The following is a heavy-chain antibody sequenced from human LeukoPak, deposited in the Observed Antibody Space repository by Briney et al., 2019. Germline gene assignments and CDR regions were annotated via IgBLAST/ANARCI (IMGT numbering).Heavy chain of an antibody. D-gene: IGHD3-3*01. V-gene: IGHV4-4*07. Sequence: SETLSLTCTVSGGSISSYYWSCIRQPAGKVLEWIGRIHTSVGTNYNPSLKTRVTMSVDTSKSQFSLKLSSVTAADTAVYYCARDGYDFWSGYSTGGFDYWGQGTLVTVSS. CDR1: GGSISSYY. J-gene: IGHJ4*02. CDR2: IHTSVGT. CDR3: ARDGYDFWSGYSTGGFDY.